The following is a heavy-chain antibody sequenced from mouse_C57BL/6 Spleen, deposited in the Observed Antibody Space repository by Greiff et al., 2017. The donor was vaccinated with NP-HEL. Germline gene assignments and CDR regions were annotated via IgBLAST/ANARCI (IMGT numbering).Heavy chain of an antibody. CDR1: GYTFTDYE. V-gene: IGHV1-15*01. D-gene: IGHD4-1*01. Sequence: VHLVESGAELVRPGASVTLSCKASGYTFTDYEMHWVKQTPVHGLEWIGAIDPETGGTAYNQKFKGKAILTADKSSSTAYMELRSLTSEDSAVYYCTRVGRGNFDVWGTGTTVTVSS. CDR3: TRVGRGNFDV. CDR2: IDPETGGT. J-gene: IGHJ1*03.